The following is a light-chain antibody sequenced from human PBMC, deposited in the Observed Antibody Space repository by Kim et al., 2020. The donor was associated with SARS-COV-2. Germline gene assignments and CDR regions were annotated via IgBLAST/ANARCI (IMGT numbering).Light chain of an antibody. CDR2: GTS. CDR3: QQYGSS. CDR1: QTVSSSY. V-gene: IGKV3-20*01. J-gene: IGKJ4*01. Sequence: EIVLTQSPGTLSLSPGERATLSCRASQTVSSSYLAWYRQKPGQPPRLLIYGTSTRATGIPDRFSGSGSGTDFTLTISRLEPEDSAVYYCQQYGSSFGGGTKLEI.